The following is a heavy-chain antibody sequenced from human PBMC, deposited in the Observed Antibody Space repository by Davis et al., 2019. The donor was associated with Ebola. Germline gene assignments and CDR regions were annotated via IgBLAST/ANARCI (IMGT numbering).Heavy chain of an antibody. CDR2: IYPGDSDT. Sequence: GESLKISCKGSGYSFTTYWIAWVRQTPAKGLEWMGIIYPGDSDTRYSPSFQGQVTISADKSISTAYLQWTSLESSDTAMYYCASLFNDYGDRFDYWGQGTLVTVSA. J-gene: IGHJ4*02. V-gene: IGHV5-51*01. CDR3: ASLFNDYGDRFDY. CDR1: GYSFTTYW. D-gene: IGHD4-17*01.